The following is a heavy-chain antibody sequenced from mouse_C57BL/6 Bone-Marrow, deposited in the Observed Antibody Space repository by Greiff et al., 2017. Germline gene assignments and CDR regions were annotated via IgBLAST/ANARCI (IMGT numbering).Heavy chain of an antibody. J-gene: IGHJ2*01. Sequence: LVESGGGLVQPGGSLKLSCAASGFTFSDYYMYWVRQTPEKRLEWVAYISNGGGSTYYPDTVKGRFTISRDNAKNTLYLQMSRLKSEDTAMYYCARGTGDYWGQGTTLTVSS. CDR3: ARGTGDY. CDR1: GFTFSDYY. CDR2: ISNGGGST. V-gene: IGHV5-12*01. D-gene: IGHD4-1*01.